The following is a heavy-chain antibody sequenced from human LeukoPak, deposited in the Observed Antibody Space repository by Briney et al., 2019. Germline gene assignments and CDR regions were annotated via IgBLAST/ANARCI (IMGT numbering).Heavy chain of an antibody. CDR1: GYTFTSYY. V-gene: IGHV1-46*01. D-gene: IGHD4-23*01. Sequence: ASVKVSCTASGYTFTSYYMHWVRQAPGQGLEWMGIINPSGGSTSYAQKFQGRVTMTRDTSTSTVYMELSSLRSEDTAVYYCHATVVTLDGLDYWGQGTLVTVSS. CDR3: HATVVTLDGLDY. CDR2: INPSGGST. J-gene: IGHJ4*02.